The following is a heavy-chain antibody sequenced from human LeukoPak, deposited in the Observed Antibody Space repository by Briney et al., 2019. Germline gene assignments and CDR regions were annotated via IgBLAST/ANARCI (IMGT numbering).Heavy chain of an antibody. J-gene: IGHJ5*02. CDR3: ARGGCGSGWSP. V-gene: IGHV1-8*01. D-gene: IGHD6-19*01. CDR1: GYTFTSYD. CDR2: MHPKSGNT. Sequence: ASVKASCKASGYTFTSYDINWVRQAAGQGLEWMGWMHPKSGNTGYAQKFQGRVTMTRHTSINTAYMGLSSMTAKDTAVYFCARGGCGSGWSPWGQGTLVTVSS.